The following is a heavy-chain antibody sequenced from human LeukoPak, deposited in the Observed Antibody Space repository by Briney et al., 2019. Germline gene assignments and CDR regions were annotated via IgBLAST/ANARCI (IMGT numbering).Heavy chain of an antibody. CDR3: SRGYCGGDCYPLYYYYYMDV. D-gene: IGHD2-21*02. CDR2: MNPNSGNT. V-gene: IGHV1-8*01. J-gene: IGHJ6*03. CDR1: GYTFTSYD. Sequence: ASVKVSCKASGYTFTSYDINWVRQATGQGLEWMGWMNPNSGNTGYAQKFQGRVTMTRNTSISTAYMEPSSLRSEDTAVYYCSRGYCGGDCYPLYYYYYMDVWGKGTTVTVSS.